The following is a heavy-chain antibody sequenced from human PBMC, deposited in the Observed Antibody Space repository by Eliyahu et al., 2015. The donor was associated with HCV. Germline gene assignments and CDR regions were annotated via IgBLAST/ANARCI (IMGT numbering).Heavy chain of an antibody. V-gene: IGHV4-59*12. CDR3: ASGGGGIAVAGTGGWFDP. Sequence: QVQLQESGPGLVKPSETLSLTCTVPGASISSYYWSWIRQPPGKGLEWIAYIYYTGSTHYNPSLKSRVTVSLDTSKNQLSLKLSSVTAADTAIYYCASGGGGIAVAGTGGWFDPWGQGTLVTVSS. CDR2: IYYTGST. D-gene: IGHD6-19*01. J-gene: IGHJ5*02. CDR1: GASISSYY.